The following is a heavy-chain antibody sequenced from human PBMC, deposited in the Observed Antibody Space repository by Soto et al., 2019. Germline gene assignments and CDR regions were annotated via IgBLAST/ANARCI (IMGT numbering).Heavy chain of an antibody. Sequence: GGSLRLSCAASGFTFSMYWMHWLRQVPGKGPEWVSRINDDGSSTNYADSVKGRFTISRDNAKNTLYLQMNDLRAEDTAVYYCTRGPRSTSTGTGAFWGQGXLVTVSS. D-gene: IGHD1-1*01. CDR2: INDDGSST. CDR1: GFTFSMYW. V-gene: IGHV3-74*01. J-gene: IGHJ4*02. CDR3: TRGPRSTSTGTGAF.